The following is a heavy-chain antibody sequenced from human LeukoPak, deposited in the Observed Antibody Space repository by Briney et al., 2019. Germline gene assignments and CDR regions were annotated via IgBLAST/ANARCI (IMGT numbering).Heavy chain of an antibody. CDR2: INSRSSSI. J-gene: IGHJ6*04. D-gene: IGHD3-22*01. Sequence: KPGGSLRLSCEASGFTFSTYRMNWVRQAPGKGLKWVSSINSRSSSIYYADSVKGRFTISRDNAKNSLYLQMNSLRAEDTAVYYCSRGPTMKMDVWGKGTTVTVSS. V-gene: IGHV3-21*01. CDR3: SRGPTMKMDV. CDR1: GFTFSTYR.